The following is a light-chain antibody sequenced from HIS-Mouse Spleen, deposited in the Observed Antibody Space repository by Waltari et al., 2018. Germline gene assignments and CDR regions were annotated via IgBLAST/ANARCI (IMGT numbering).Light chain of an antibody. CDR2: SNT. CDR1: SSNIGSNT. J-gene: IGLJ2*01. Sequence: QSVLTQPPSASGTPGQRVTISCSGSSSNIGSNTVNWYQQHPGTAPKLLIYSNTQRPSGVPDRFSGSNSGTAASLAISGRQSEDEADYYCAAWDDSLNGVVFGGGTKLTVL. CDR3: AAWDDSLNGVV. V-gene: IGLV1-44*01.